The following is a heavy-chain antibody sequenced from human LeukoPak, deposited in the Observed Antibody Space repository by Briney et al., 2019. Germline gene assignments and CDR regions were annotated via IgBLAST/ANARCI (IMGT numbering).Heavy chain of an antibody. J-gene: IGHJ3*02. CDR1: GASVGSNDYF. CDR3: ARYREGYNYVPHALDM. D-gene: IGHD5-24*01. CDR2: IYASGYT. V-gene: IGHV4-61*02. Sequence: SETLSLTCIVSGASVGSNDYFWNWIRQPGGKGLDWIGRIYASGYTQYNPSLKSRVTMSLDRLKNQFSQNMNSVTAADSAVYFCARYREGYNYVPHALDMWGQGTVVSVS.